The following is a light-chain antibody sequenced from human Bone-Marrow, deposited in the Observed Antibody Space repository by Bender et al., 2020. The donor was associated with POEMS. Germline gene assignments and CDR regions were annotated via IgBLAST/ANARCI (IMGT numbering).Light chain of an antibody. Sequence: QSALTQPASVSGSPGQSITISCTGTSSDIGGYNYVSWYQQHPGKAPKLMIFDVNHRPSGVSNRFSGSKSGNTASLTISGLQAEDEADYFCISYTSSSALVFGGGTKLTVL. CDR3: ISYTSSSALV. V-gene: IGLV2-14*03. J-gene: IGLJ3*02. CDR2: DVN. CDR1: SSDIGGYNY.